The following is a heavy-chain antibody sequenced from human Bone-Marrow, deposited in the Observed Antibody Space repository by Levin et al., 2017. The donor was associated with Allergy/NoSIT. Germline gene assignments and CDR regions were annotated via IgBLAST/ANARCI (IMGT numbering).Heavy chain of an antibody. CDR2: IYHSGST. Sequence: GGVLEWIGEIYHSGSTNYNPSLKNRIFISVDKSRNQFSLRLNSVTAADTALYYCARRNSSWVVFAFDMWGQGTLVTVSS. CDR3: ARRNSSWVVFAFDM. D-gene: IGHD2-8*02. V-gene: IGHV4-4*02. J-gene: IGHJ3*02.